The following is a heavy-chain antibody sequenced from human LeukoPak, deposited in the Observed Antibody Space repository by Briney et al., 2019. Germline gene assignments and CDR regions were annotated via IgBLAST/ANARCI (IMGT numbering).Heavy chain of an antibody. CDR2: INPNSGGT. Sequence: ASVKVSCKASGYTFTGYYMHWVRQAPGQGLEWMGRINPNSGGTNYAQKFQGRVTMTRDTSISTAYMELSRLRSDDTAVYYCSYDSSGYYAFDIWGQGTMVTVSS. D-gene: IGHD3-22*01. CDR1: GYTFTGYY. J-gene: IGHJ3*02. V-gene: IGHV1-2*06. CDR3: SYDSSGYYAFDI.